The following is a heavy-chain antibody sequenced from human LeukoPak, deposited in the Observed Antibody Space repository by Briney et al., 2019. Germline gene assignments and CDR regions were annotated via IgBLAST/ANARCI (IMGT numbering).Heavy chain of an antibody. CDR1: GVTFSSYW. V-gene: IGHV3-21*01. Sequence: GGSLRLSCAASGVTFSSYWMSWVRQAPGKGLEWVSSISGSGDYIYYADSVKGRFTISRDNAKNSLYLQMNSLRAEDTAVYYCARDSSGWYSYYRWGQGTLVTVSS. J-gene: IGHJ4*02. D-gene: IGHD6-19*01. CDR3: ARDSSGWYSYYR. CDR2: ISGSGDYI.